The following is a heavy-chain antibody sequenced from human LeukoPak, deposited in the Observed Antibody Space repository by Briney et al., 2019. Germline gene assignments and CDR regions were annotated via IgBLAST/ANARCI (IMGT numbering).Heavy chain of an antibody. D-gene: IGHD3-3*01. J-gene: IGHJ6*04. CDR1: GGTFSDYA. Sequence: ASVKVSCKASGGTFSDYALNWVRQAPGQGLEWMGVFIPILGTANSTQKVQGRVTITADISTNTVYMELSSLRSEDTAVYFCAGIPVFGVVLHQEPVWGKGTTVTVSS. V-gene: IGHV1-69*10. CDR2: FIPILGTA. CDR3: AGIPVFGVVLHQEPV.